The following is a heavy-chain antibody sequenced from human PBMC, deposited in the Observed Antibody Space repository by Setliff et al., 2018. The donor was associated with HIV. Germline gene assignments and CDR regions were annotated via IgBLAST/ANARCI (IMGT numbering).Heavy chain of an antibody. CDR2: IYHSGST. D-gene: IGHD3-10*01. CDR1: GYSISSGYY. J-gene: IGHJ6*02. CDR3: ARVEAKIRGATYGMDV. Sequence: PSETLSLTCAVSGYSISSGYYWGWIRQPPGKGLEWIGSIYHSGSTYYNPSLKSRVTISLDTSKNQLSLNLTSVTAADTAVYYCARVEAKIRGATYGMDVWGQGTTVTVSS. V-gene: IGHV4-38-2*01.